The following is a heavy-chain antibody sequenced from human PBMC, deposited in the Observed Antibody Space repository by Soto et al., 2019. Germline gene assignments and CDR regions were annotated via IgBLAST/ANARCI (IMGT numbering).Heavy chain of an antibody. V-gene: IGHV1-18*04. Sequence: ASVKVSCKASGYTFTSYGISWVRQAPGQGLEWTGWISAYNGNTNYAQKLQGRVTMTTDTSTSTAYMELRSLRSDDTAVYYCARDGGWDIVLMVYAYYYYYGMDVWGQGTTVTVSS. CDR2: ISAYNGNT. CDR1: GYTFTSYG. CDR3: ARDGGWDIVLMVYAYYYYYGMDV. D-gene: IGHD2-8*01. J-gene: IGHJ6*02.